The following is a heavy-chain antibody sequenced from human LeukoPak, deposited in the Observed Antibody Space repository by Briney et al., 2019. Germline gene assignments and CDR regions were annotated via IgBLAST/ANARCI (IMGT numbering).Heavy chain of an antibody. CDR3: AREAWAPHSSSWPYYYYGMDV. D-gene: IGHD6-13*01. CDR2: ISYDGSNK. J-gene: IGHJ6*02. Sequence: GGSLRLSCAASGFTFSSYAMHWVRQAPGKGLEWVAVISYDGSNKYYADSVKGRFTISRDNSKNTLYLQMNSLRAEDTAVYYCAREAWAPHSSSWPYYYYGMDVWGQGTTVTVSS. CDR1: GFTFSSYA. V-gene: IGHV3-30-3*01.